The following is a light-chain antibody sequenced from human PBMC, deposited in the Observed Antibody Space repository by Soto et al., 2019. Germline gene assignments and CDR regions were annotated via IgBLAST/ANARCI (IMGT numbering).Light chain of an antibody. J-gene: IGLJ1*01. CDR1: SSDVGGYNY. CDR3: RSYASSSTLYV. V-gene: IGLV2-14*03. CDR2: HVS. Sequence: QSALTQPASVSGSPGQSITISCTGTSSDVGGYNYVSWYQQHPGKAPKLMIYHVSNRPSGVSNRFSGSKSGNTASLTISGLQAEDEADYYCRSYASSSTLYVFGAGTKLTVL.